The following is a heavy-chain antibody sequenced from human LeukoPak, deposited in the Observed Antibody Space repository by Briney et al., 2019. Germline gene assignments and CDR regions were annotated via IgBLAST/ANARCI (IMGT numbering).Heavy chain of an antibody. Sequence: PGRSLRHSCAASGFTFDDYAMHWVRQAPGKGLEWVSGISWNSGSIGYADSVKGRFTISRDNAKNSLYLQMNSLRAEDTALYYCAKDMEDIVVVPGSYGMDVWGQGTTVTVSS. D-gene: IGHD2-2*01. V-gene: IGHV3-9*01. CDR1: GFTFDDYA. J-gene: IGHJ6*02. CDR2: ISWNSGSI. CDR3: AKDMEDIVVVPGSYGMDV.